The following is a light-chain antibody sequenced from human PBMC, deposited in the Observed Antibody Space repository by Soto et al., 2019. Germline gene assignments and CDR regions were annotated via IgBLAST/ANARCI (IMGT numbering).Light chain of an antibody. CDR2: EGS. CDR3: QQRNNWPWT. CDR1: QSVSSY. Sequence: EMVMTQSPATLAVSPGERATLSCRASQSVSSYLAWYQQKAGQAPRLLIYEGSNRATGIPTRFSGSGSGTDFTLTISGLEPEDFAVYYCQQRNNWPWTFGQGTKVDIK. J-gene: IGKJ1*01. V-gene: IGKV3-11*01.